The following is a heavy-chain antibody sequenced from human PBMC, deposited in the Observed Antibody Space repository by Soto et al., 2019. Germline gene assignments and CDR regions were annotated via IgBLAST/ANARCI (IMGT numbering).Heavy chain of an antibody. CDR2: ISSNSAYI. CDR3: TRDASRDSSARGWFDP. CDR1: GFTFRSFT. Sequence: GGSLRLSCAASGFTFRSFTMNWVRQAPGKGLEWVSTISSNSAYIYYTDALRGRFTISRDNTKNSLHLQMNSLRAEDTAVYYCTRDASRDSSARGWFDPWGPGTLVTVS. V-gene: IGHV3-21*01. J-gene: IGHJ5*02. D-gene: IGHD6-13*01.